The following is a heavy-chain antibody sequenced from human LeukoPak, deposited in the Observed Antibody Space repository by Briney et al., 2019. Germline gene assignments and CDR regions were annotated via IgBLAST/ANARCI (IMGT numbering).Heavy chain of an antibody. J-gene: IGHJ4*02. V-gene: IGHV4-59*08. CDR2: IYYSGST. CDR1: SGSISGYY. Sequence: SETLSLTCTVSSGSISGYYWSWIRQPPGKGLEWIGYIYYSGSTNYNPSLKSRVTISVDTSKNQFSPKLSSVTAADTAVYYCASNYYGSGSLDYWGQGNLVTVSS. D-gene: IGHD3-10*01. CDR3: ASNYYGSGSLDY.